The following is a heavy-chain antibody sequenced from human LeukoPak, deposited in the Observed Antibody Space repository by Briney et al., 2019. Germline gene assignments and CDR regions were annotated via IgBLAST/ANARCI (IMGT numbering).Heavy chain of an antibody. J-gene: IGHJ4*02. CDR3: ARGVDDYVWGSYRAPHFDY. CDR2: IIPIFGTA. CDR1: GGTFSSYA. V-gene: IGHV1-69*13. D-gene: IGHD3-16*02. Sequence: SVNVSCKASGGTFSSYAISWVRQAPGQGPAWMGGIIPIFGTANYAQKFQGRVTITADESTSTAYMELSSLRSEDTAVYYCARGVDDYVWGSYRAPHFDYWGQGTLVTVSS.